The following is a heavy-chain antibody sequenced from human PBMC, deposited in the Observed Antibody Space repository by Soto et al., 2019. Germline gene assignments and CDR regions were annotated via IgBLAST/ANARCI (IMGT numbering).Heavy chain of an antibody. D-gene: IGHD3-22*01. Sequence: PGGSLRLSCAASGFTVSSNYMIWVRQAPGKGLEWVSVIYSGGSTYYADSVKGRFTISRDNSKNTLYLQMNSLRAEDTAVYYCARGSYYYDSSDPWGQGTLVTVSS. V-gene: IGHV3-53*01. CDR3: ARGSYYYDSSDP. CDR2: IYSGGST. J-gene: IGHJ5*02. CDR1: GFTVSSNY.